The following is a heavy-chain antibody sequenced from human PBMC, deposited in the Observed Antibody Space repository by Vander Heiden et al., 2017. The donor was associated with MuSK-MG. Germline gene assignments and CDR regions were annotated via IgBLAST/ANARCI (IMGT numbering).Heavy chain of an antibody. V-gene: IGHV1-2*05. CDR2: INPDSGGT. D-gene: IGHD3-10*01. CDR1: GYPFPGRS. J-gene: IGHJ3*02. Sequence: QVPLVQSGPEVTTPGASVKVSSKAPGYPFPGRSLHRLRHATGQGLEWIGRINPDSGGTNHAQKFQGRGTMTRDTSISTAYMELSSLRSDDTVVYYCARESPIAGNDAFDIWGQGTMVTVSS. CDR3: ARESPIAGNDAFDI.